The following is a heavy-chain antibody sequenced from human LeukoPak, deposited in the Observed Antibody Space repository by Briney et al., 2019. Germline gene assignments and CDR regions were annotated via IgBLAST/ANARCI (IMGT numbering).Heavy chain of an antibody. CDR1: GGSIRSYY. CDR3: VRRSSGWYFDY. J-gene: IGHJ4*02. CDR2: IHSSGST. Sequence: NPSETLSLTCTVSGGSIRSYYWSWIRQPPGKGLEWIGRIHSSGSTNYNPSLKSRVIMSVDTPKNQISLRLTSVTAADTAVYYCVRRSSGWYFDYWGQGTLVTVSS. D-gene: IGHD6-19*01. V-gene: IGHV4-4*07.